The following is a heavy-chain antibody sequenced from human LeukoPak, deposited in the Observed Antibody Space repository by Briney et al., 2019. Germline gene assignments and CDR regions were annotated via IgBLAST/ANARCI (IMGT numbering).Heavy chain of an antibody. CDR2: ISYDASNK. Sequence: GGSLRLSCAASGFTFSSFTINWVRQAPGKGLEWVAVISYDASNKYYADSVKGRFTISRDNSKNTLYLQMNSLRSEDTAVYYCARDDYGDYGLLDFWGQGTLVTVSS. CDR3: ARDDYGDYGLLDF. V-gene: IGHV3-30*01. J-gene: IGHJ4*02. D-gene: IGHD4-17*01. CDR1: GFTFSSFT.